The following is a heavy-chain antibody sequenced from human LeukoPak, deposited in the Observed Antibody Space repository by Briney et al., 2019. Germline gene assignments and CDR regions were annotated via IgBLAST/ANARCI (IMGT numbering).Heavy chain of an antibody. V-gene: IGHV1-18*01. CDR1: GYTFTSYG. CDR2: VSAYNGNT. CDR3: ARVTGYTIEDYFDY. J-gene: IGHJ4*02. Sequence: GASVKVSCKASGYTFTSYGISWVRQAPGQGLEWMGWVSAYNGNTNYAQKLQGRVTMTTVTSTSTAYMELRSLRSDDTAVYYCARVTGYTIEDYFDYWGQGTLVTVSS. D-gene: IGHD3-9*01.